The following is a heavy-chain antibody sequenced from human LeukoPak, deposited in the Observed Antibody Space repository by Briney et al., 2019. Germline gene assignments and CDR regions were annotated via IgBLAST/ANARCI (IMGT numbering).Heavy chain of an antibody. Sequence: SVKVSCKASGGTFSSYAISWVRQAPGQGLEWMGGIIPIFGTANYAQKFQGRVTITADESTSTAYMALSSLRSEDTAVYYCARVQYCSGGSCYNFDYWGQGTLVTVSS. V-gene: IGHV1-69*13. D-gene: IGHD2-15*01. CDR3: ARVQYCSGGSCYNFDY. CDR1: GGTFSSYA. CDR2: IIPIFGTA. J-gene: IGHJ4*02.